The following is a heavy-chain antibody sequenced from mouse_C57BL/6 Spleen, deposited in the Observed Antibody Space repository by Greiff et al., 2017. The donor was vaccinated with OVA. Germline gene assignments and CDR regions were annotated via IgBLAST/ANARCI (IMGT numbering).Heavy chain of an antibody. Sequence: QVQLQQSGAELARPGASVKLSCKASGYTFTSYGISWVKQRTGQGLEWIGEIYPRSGNTYYNEKFKGKATLTADKSSSTAYMELRSLTSEDSAVYFCARNRTGTHYAMDYWGQGTSVTVSS. CDR2: IYPRSGNT. CDR3: ARNRTGTHYAMDY. CDR1: GYTFTSYG. J-gene: IGHJ4*01. V-gene: IGHV1-81*01. D-gene: IGHD4-1*01.